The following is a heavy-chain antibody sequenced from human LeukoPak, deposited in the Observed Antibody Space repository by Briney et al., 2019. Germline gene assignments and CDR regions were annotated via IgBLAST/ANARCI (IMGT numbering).Heavy chain of an antibody. D-gene: IGHD6-13*01. CDR1: GFIINNNY. CDR2: IFSGGST. V-gene: IGHV3-66*01. CDR3: ARAPIAAAGTYHYGLDV. Sequence: GGSLRLSCAASGFIINNNYMSWVRQAPGRGLEWVSVIFSGGSTYYADSVKGKFIISRDNSKNTLYLQMNSLRDEDTAVYYCARAPIAAAGTYHYGLDVWGQGTTVTVSS. J-gene: IGHJ6*02.